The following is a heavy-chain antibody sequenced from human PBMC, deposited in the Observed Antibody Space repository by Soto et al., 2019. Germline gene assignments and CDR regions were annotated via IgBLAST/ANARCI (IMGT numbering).Heavy chain of an antibody. Sequence: VGSLRLSCAGSGFTFSSYAMHWVRQAPGKGLEWVAVISYDGSNKYYADSVKGRFTISRDNSKNTLYLQMNSLRAEDTAVYYCARASVSAAAGPCFDYWGKVNMVTFSS. CDR2: ISYDGSNK. J-gene: IGHJ4*02. V-gene: IGHV3-30-3*01. CDR1: GFTFSSYA. D-gene: IGHD6-13*01. CDR3: ARASVSAAAGPCFDY.